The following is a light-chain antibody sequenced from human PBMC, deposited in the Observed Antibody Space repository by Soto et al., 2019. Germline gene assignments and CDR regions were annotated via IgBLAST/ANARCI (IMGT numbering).Light chain of an antibody. CDR3: TSYASGSSHVV. Sequence: QSALTQPASVSGSAGRSITLSCTGASSDIGGYDYVSWYQRHPGKAPKLIIYDVNNRPSGVSNRFSGSKSGNTASLTISGLQAEDEVDYYCTSYASGSSHVVFGGGTKVTV. V-gene: IGLV2-14*01. J-gene: IGLJ2*01. CDR1: SSDIGGYDY. CDR2: DVN.